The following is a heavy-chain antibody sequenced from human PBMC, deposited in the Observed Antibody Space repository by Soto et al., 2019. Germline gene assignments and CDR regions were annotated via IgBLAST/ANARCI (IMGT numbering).Heavy chain of an antibody. V-gene: IGHV3-53*01. CDR3: ARGGIGMVRTFDH. D-gene: IGHD3-10*01. CDR2: IFSSGES. J-gene: IGHJ4*02. Sequence: GSLLLACAASGFTVSSTYMSWVRQAPGKGLEWVSIIFSSGESFYADSVKGRFTISRDSSDNTVYLQMNSLKAEDTAVYYCARGGIGMVRTFDHWGQGTLVTVSS. CDR1: GFTVSSTY.